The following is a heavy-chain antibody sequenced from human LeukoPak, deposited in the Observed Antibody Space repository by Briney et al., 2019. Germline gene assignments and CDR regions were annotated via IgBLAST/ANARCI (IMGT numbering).Heavy chain of an antibody. D-gene: IGHD5-24*01. V-gene: IGHV1-58*01. Sequence: SVKVSCKASGFTFTSSAVQSVRQARGQRLEWIGWIVVGSSNTNYAEKFQERVTITRDMSTSTAYMELSSLRSEDTAVYYCAADQGRDGYNYVFDYWGQGTLVTVSS. J-gene: IGHJ4*02. CDR2: IVVGSSNT. CDR3: AADQGRDGYNYVFDY. CDR1: GFTFTSSA.